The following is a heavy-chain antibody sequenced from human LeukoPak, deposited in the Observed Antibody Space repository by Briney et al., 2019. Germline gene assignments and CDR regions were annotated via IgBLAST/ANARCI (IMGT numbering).Heavy chain of an antibody. CDR2: IIPIFGTA. CDR3: ARDEFRYCSGGSCYSQTPY. V-gene: IGHV1-69*06. J-gene: IGHJ4*02. D-gene: IGHD2-15*01. Sequence: SVKVSCKASGGTFSSYAISWVRQAPGQGLEWMGGIIPIFGTANYAQKFQGRVTITADKSTSTAYMELSSLRSEDTAVYYCARDEFRYCSGGSCYSQTPYWGQGTLVTVPS. CDR1: GGTFSSYA.